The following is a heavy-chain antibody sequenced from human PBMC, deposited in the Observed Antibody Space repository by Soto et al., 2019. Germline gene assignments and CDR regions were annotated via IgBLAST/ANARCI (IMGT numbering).Heavy chain of an antibody. D-gene: IGHD7-27*01. V-gene: IGHV1-18*01. CDR1: GYTFTSYG. CDR3: ARGVGTIPLENWFEP. J-gene: IGHJ5*02. Sequence: ASVKVSCKSSGYTFTSYGISWVRQAPGQGLEWMGGISAYIGNTNYAQNLQGRVTVTTDTSTSTAYMELRSPRSDDTAVYYCARGVGTIPLENWFEPWGQGTLVTVSS. CDR2: ISAYIGNT.